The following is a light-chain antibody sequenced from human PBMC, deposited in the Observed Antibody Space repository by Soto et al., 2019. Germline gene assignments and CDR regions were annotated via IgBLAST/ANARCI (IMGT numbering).Light chain of an antibody. CDR2: GAS. CDR3: QQYGSSPDVT. J-gene: IGKJ1*01. CDR1: QSISGTF. V-gene: IGKV3-20*01. Sequence: VLTQSPDTLSLPPGERATLSCRAGQSISGTFLNWYQQKPGQAPRLLIYGASSRATGIPDRFSGSGSGTDFTLTISRLEPEDFAVYYCQQYGSSPDVTFGQGTKVDIK.